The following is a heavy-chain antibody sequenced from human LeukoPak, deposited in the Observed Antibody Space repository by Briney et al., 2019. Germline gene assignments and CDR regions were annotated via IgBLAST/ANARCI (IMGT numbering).Heavy chain of an antibody. CDR3: ARDKYSSGPLDYGDY. CDR1: GFTFSSYE. D-gene: IGHD5-18*01. V-gene: IGHV3-21*01. J-gene: IGHJ4*02. Sequence: GGSLRLSCAASGFTFSSYEMNWVRQAPGKGLECVSSISSSSSYIYYADSVKGRFTISRDNAKNSLYLQMNSLRAEDTAVYYCARDKYSSGPLDYGDYWGQGTLVTVSS. CDR2: ISSSSSYI.